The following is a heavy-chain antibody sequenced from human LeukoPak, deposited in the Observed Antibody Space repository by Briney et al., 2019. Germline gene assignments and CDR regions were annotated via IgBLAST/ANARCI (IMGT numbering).Heavy chain of an antibody. Sequence: GGSLRLSCAASGFTFSSAWMSWVRQAPGKGLEWVAVISYDGSNKYYADSVKGRFTISRDNSKNTLYLQMSSLRSEDTAVYYCATGGLPHRAFDIWGQGTMVTVSS. V-gene: IGHV3-30*03. CDR1: GFTFSSAW. CDR3: ATGGLPHRAFDI. CDR2: ISYDGSNK. J-gene: IGHJ3*02.